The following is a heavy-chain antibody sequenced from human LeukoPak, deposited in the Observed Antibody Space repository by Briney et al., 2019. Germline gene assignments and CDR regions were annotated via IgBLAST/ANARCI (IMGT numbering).Heavy chain of an antibody. V-gene: IGHV4-59*03. Sequence: PSETLSLTCTVSGGSISSYHWSWIRQPPGKGLEWIGYIYYSGSTNYNPSLKSRVTISLDTSNNQLSLKLNSVTAADSAVYYCAKLNSDWLYYFDCWGQGTLVTVSS. D-gene: IGHD6-19*01. CDR3: AKLNSDWLYYFDC. CDR2: IYYSGST. CDR1: GGSISSYH. J-gene: IGHJ4*02.